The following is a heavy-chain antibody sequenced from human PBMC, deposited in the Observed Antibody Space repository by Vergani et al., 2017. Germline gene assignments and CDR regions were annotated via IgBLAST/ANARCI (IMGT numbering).Heavy chain of an antibody. Sequence: QVQLVQSGAEVKKPGASVKVSCEGSGYTFRNYGISWVRQAPGEGLEWLGWISVYNGETKFAQKFQGRVTLTRDTSTDTAYMEMGSLRSDDTAVYYCGRNLWNSGDYNFGYLGQGNLVPVSS. CDR3: GRNLWNSGDYNFGY. CDR1: GYTFRNYG. J-gene: IGHJ4*03. CDR2: ISVYNGET. V-gene: IGHV1-18*04. D-gene: IGHD1-26*01.